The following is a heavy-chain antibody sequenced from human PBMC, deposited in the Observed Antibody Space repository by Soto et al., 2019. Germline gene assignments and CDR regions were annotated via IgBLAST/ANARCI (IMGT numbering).Heavy chain of an antibody. CDR3: VRKKPHTVTFAFDI. D-gene: IGHD4-17*01. V-gene: IGHV3-21*01. J-gene: IGHJ3*02. CDR1: GFTFSSYS. CDR2: ISSSSSYI. Sequence: PGGSLRLSCAASGFTFSSYSMNWVRQAPGKGLEWVSSISSSSSYIYYADSVKGRFTISRDNAKNSLYLQMNSLRAEDTAVYYSVRKKPHTVTFAFDILGQGTMVTGSS.